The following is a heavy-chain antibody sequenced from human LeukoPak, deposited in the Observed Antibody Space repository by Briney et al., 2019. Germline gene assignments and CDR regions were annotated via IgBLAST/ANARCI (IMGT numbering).Heavy chain of an antibody. CDR3: TTDFEVYSGYAFDY. CDR2: IKSKTDGGTT. D-gene: IGHD5-12*01. J-gene: IGHJ4*02. V-gene: IGHV3-15*01. CDR1: GFTFSNAW. Sequence: GGSLRLSCAASGFTFSNAWMSWVRQAPGKGLEWGGRIKSKTDGGTTDYAAPVKGRFTISRDDSKNTLYLQMNSLKTEDTAVYYCTTDFEVYSGYAFDYWGQGTLVTVSS.